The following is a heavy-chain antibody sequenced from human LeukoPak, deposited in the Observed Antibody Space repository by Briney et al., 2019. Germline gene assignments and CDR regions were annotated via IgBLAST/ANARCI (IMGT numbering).Heavy chain of an antibody. CDR3: ARSSYYDILTGYYDY. D-gene: IGHD3-9*01. Sequence: GASVKVSCKASGYTFTGYYMHWVRQAPGRGLEWMGWINPNSGGTNYAQKFQGRVTMTRGTSISTAYMELSRLRSDDTAVYYCARSSYYDILTGYYDYWGQGTLVTVSS. CDR2: INPNSGGT. J-gene: IGHJ4*02. V-gene: IGHV1-2*02. CDR1: GYTFTGYY.